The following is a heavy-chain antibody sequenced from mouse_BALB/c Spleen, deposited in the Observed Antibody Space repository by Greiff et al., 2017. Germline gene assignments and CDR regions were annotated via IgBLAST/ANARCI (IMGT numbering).Heavy chain of an antibody. D-gene: IGHD1-2*01. CDR1: GFTFSSFG. CDR3: ARRGSTAHYYAMDY. Sequence: EVKLVESGGGLVQPGGSRKLSCAASGFTFSSFGMHWVRQAPEKGLEWVAYISSGSSTIYYADTVKGRFTISRDNPKNTLFLQMTSLRSEDTAMYYCARRGSTAHYYAMDYWGQGTSVTISS. CDR2: ISSGSSTI. V-gene: IGHV5-17*02. J-gene: IGHJ4*01.